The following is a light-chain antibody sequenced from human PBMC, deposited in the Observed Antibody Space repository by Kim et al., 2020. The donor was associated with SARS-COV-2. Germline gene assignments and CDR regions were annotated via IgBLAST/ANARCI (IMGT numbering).Light chain of an antibody. J-gene: IGLJ3*02. Sequence: GKSVAISCTGSRSDVGAYNYVSWYQQHPGKAPKLIIYEVNERPSEVPDRFSGSKSGNTASLTVSGLQAEDEADYYCSSYAGSNNRVFGGGTQLTVL. CDR1: RSDVGAYNY. CDR2: EVN. CDR3: SSYAGSNNRV. V-gene: IGLV2-8*01.